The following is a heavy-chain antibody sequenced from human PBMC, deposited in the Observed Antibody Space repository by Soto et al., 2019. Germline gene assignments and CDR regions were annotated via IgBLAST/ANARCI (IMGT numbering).Heavy chain of an antibody. CDR2: LSASGDNT. Sequence: EVQLLESGGGLVQPGGSLRLSCVASGFTFNIYAMSWVRQAPGKGLEWVSALSASGDNTYYADSVKGRFTIARDNSMNALYLQMNSLSIEDTAVYYCAHPRGYGVFDAYDFWGQGTMVTVSS. V-gene: IGHV3-23*01. CDR1: GFTFNIYA. J-gene: IGHJ3*01. CDR3: AHPRGYGVFDAYDF. D-gene: IGHD4-17*01.